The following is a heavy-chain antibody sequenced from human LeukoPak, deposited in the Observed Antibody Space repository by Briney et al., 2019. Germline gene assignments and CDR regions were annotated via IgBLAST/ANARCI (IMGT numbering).Heavy chain of an antibody. CDR3: GRKISGSYYGLDY. CDR2: IYPADSET. J-gene: IGHJ4*02. CDR1: GYTFANYW. Sequence: GESLKISCKVSGYTFANYWIGWVRQMPGKGLEWMGIIYPADSETRYSLSFQGQVTISVDKSISTAYLQWSSLKASDTAMYYCGRKISGSYYGLDYWGQGTLVTVSS. D-gene: IGHD1-26*01. V-gene: IGHV5-51*01.